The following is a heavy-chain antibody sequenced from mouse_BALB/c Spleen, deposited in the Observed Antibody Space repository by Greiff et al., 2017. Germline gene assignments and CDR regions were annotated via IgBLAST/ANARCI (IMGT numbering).Heavy chain of an antibody. V-gene: IGHV1-5*01. J-gene: IGHJ1*01. Sequence: EVKLVESGTVLARPGASVKMSCKASGYSFTSYWMHWVKQRPGQGLEWIGAIYPGNSDTSYNQKFKGKAKLTAVTSASTAYMELSSLTNEDSAVYYCTREKGNTWYFDVWGAGTTVTVAS. CDR2: IYPGNSDT. CDR3: TREKGNTWYFDV. D-gene: IGHD2-1*01. CDR1: GYSFTSYW.